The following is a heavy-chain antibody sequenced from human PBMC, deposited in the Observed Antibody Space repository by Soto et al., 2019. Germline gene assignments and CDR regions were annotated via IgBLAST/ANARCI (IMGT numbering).Heavy chain of an antibody. Sequence: GGSLRLSCAASGFSFSTYNMNWVRQAPGKGLEWVSYISSSSSTIYYADSVKGRFTISRDNAKNSLYLQMNSLRDEDTAVYYCARASPHYDSSGYHWRWYFDLWGRGTLVTVSS. CDR1: GFSFSTYN. D-gene: IGHD3-22*01. V-gene: IGHV3-48*02. J-gene: IGHJ2*01. CDR2: ISSSSSTI. CDR3: ARASPHYDSSGYHWRWYFDL.